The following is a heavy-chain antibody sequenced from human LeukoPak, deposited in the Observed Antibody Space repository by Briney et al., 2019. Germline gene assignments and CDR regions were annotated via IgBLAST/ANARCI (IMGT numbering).Heavy chain of an antibody. J-gene: IGHJ4*02. CDR1: GFTFSNAW. CDR2: IKSKTDGGTT. CDR3: TTFDLFSSSWYQFDY. D-gene: IGHD6-13*01. V-gene: IGHV3-15*01. Sequence: GGSLRLSCEASGFTFSNAWMSWVRQAPGKGLEWVGRIKSKTDGGTTDYAAPVKGRFTISRDDSKNTLYLQMNSLKTEDTAVYYCTTFDLFSSSWYQFDYWGQGTLVTVSS.